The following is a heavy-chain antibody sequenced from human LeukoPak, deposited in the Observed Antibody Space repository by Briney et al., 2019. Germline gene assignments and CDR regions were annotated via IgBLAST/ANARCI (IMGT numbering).Heavy chain of an antibody. CDR2: ICTYNGNT. J-gene: IGHJ4*02. Sequence: ASVKVSCKASGYTFANSGISWVRQAPGQGLQWLGWICTYNGNTNYAQNVQGRVTITTDTSTSTAYMELSSLRSEDTAVYYCATAPEMIVGATKGDYWGQGTLVTVSS. D-gene: IGHD1-26*01. CDR1: GYTFANSG. CDR3: ATAPEMIVGATKGDY. V-gene: IGHV1-18*01.